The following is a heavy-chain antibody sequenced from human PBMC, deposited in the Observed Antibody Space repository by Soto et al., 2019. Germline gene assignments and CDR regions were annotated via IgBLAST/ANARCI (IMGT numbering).Heavy chain of an antibody. D-gene: IGHD3-22*01. CDR1: GGSISSGGYS. J-gene: IGHJ4*02. Sequence: SETLSLTCAVSGGSISSGGYSWSWIRQPPGKGLEWIGYIYHSGSTYYNPSLKSRVTISVDRSKNQFSLKLSSVTAADTAVYYCARARWPMIGHFDYRGQGTLVTVSS. V-gene: IGHV4-30-2*01. CDR3: ARARWPMIGHFDY. CDR2: IYHSGST.